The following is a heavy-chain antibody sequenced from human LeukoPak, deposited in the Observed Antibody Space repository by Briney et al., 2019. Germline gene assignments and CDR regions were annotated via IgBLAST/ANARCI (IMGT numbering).Heavy chain of an antibody. J-gene: IGHJ3*02. D-gene: IGHD3-16*01. CDR3: TTDDYYEKTPVDFDSFDI. V-gene: IGHV3-15*01. Sequence: GGSLRLSCAASGFTFSSYAMSWVRQAPEKGLEWVGRLKSKKAGGTTDYAAPVKGRFTISRDDSKDTLYLQMNNLKTEDTAVYFCTTDDYYEKTPVDFDSFDIWGQGTMVTVSS. CDR2: LKSKKAGGTT. CDR1: GFTFSSYA.